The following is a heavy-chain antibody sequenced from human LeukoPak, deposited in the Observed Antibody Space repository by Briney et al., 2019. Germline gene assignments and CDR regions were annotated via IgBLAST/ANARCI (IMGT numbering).Heavy chain of an antibody. J-gene: IGHJ4*02. CDR2: FDPEDCET. CDR3: ATDGSLRFLEWLSGYGY. D-gene: IGHD3-3*01. V-gene: IGHV1-24*01. Sequence: GSLRLSCAASGFTFSSYAMHWVRQAPGKGLEWMGGFDPEDCETIYAQKFQGRVTMTEDTSTDTAYMELSSLRSEDTAVYYCATDGSLRFLEWLSGYGYWGQGTLVTVSS. CDR1: GFTFSSYA.